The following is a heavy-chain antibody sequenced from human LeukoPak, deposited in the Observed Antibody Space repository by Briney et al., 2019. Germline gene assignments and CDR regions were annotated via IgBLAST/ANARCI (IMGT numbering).Heavy chain of an antibody. V-gene: IGHV3-9*03. D-gene: IGHD5-12*01. CDR3: TKDMEVATTYAFDY. CDR2: ISWNSGSI. Sequence: GGSLRLSCAASGFTFDDYAMHWVRQAPGKGLEWVSGISWNSGSIGYADSVKGRFTISRDNAKNSLYLQMNSLRAEDMALYYCTKDMEVATTYAFDYWGQGTLVTVSS. CDR1: GFTFDDYA. J-gene: IGHJ4*02.